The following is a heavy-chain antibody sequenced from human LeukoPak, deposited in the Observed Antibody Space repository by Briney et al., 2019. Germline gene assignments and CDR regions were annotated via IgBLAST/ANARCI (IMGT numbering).Heavy chain of an antibody. J-gene: IGHJ6*02. CDR2: IYYSGST. CDR3: ARDNWNYGSSMDV. CDR1: GGSISGYY. V-gene: IGHV4-59*01. D-gene: IGHD1-7*01. Sequence: SETLSLTCTVSGGSISGYYWSWIRQPPGKGLEWIGYIYYSGSTNYNPSLKSRVTISVDTSKNQFSLKLSSVTAADTAVYYCARDNWNYGSSMDVWGQGTTVTVS.